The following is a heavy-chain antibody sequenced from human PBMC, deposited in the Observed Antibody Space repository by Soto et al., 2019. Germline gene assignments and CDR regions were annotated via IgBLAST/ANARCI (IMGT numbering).Heavy chain of an antibody. Sequence: QVQLVQSGAEVKKPGSSVKVSCKASGGTLNKHAITWVRRAPGQGLEWLGGIIPMFGIPNYPQQFQGRVTITADASTNTSDMELHSLTSDDTDVYYCARGGTSGWLKGAYDVWGQGTLVTVSS. CDR1: GGTLNKHA. D-gene: IGHD6-13*01. V-gene: IGHV1-69*01. CDR2: IIPMFGIP. CDR3: ARGGTSGWLKGAYDV. J-gene: IGHJ3*01.